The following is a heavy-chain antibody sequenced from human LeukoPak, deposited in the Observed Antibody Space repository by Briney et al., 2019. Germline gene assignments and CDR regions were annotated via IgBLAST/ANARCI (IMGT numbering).Heavy chain of an antibody. D-gene: IGHD2-2*01. CDR3: ARLNDIVVVPAPRGYYGMDV. J-gene: IGHJ6*02. V-gene: IGHV3-33*01. CDR2: IWYDGSNK. Sequence: GGSLRLSCAASGFTFSGFGMHWVRQAPGKGLEWVAVIWYDGSNKYYADSVKGRFTISRDNPKNTLYVQMNSLRAEDTAVYYCARLNDIVVVPAPRGYYGMDVWGQGTTVTVSS. CDR1: GFTFSGFG.